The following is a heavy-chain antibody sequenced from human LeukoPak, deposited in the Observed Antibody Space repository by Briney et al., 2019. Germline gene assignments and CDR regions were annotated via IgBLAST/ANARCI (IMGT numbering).Heavy chain of an antibody. J-gene: IGHJ4*02. CDR2: ISAYNGNT. V-gene: IGHV1-18*03. CDR1: GYTFTSYG. D-gene: IGHD5-12*01. Sequence: ASVKVSCKASGYTFTSYGISWVRQAPGQGLEWMGWISAYNGNTNYAQKLQGRVTMTTDTSTSTAYMELSSLRSEDMAVYYCARGVGFRESGYGYFDYWGQGTLVTVSS. CDR3: ARGVGFRESGYGYFDY.